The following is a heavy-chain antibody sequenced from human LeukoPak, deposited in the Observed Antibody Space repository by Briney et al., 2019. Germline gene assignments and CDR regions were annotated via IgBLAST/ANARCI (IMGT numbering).Heavy chain of an antibody. V-gene: IGHV3-21*01. CDR3: ARAGPGYYFDY. Sequence: SGGSLRLSCAASGFTFSSYSTNWVRQAPGKGLEWVSSISSSSSYIYYADSVKGRFTISRDNAKNSLYLQMNSLRAEDTAVYYCARAGPGYYFDYWGQGTLVTVSS. CDR1: GFTFSSYS. D-gene: IGHD6-19*01. CDR2: ISSSSSYI. J-gene: IGHJ4*02.